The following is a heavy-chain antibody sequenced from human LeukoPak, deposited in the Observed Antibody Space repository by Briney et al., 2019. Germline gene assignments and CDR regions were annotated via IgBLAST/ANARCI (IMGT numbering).Heavy chain of an antibody. J-gene: IGHJ4*02. CDR3: AKAFNSSWHN. CDR1: GFAFSNAW. CDR2: IKQDGSEK. Sequence: GGSLRLSCAASGFAFSNAWMNWVRQAPGKGLEWVANIKQDGSEKYYVDSVKGRFTISRDNAGNSLYLQMNSLRAEDTAVYYCAKAFNSSWHNWGQGTLVTVSS. V-gene: IGHV3-7*01. D-gene: IGHD6-13*01.